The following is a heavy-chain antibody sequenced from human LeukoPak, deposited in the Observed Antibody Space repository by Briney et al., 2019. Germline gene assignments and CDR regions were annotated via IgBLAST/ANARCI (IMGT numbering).Heavy chain of an antibody. D-gene: IGHD6-13*01. CDR3: ARGVGIAAAGTGNWFDP. J-gene: IGHJ5*02. V-gene: IGHV4-59*08. CDR2: IYYSGST. Sequence: PSETLSLTCTVSGGSISSYYWSWIRQPPGKGLEWIGYIYYSGSTNYNPSLKSRVTISVDTSKNQFSLKLSSVTAADTAVYYCARGVGIAAAGTGNWFDPWGQGTLVTVSS. CDR1: GGSISSYY.